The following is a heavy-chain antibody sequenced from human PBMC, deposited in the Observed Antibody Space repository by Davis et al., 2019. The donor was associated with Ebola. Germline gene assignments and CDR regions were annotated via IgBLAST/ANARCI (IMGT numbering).Heavy chain of an antibody. CDR3: ASDTASGWLLPTI. CDR2: IYYSGST. V-gene: IGHV4-39*07. CDR1: GGSISSSSYY. J-gene: IGHJ3*02. Sequence: SETLSLTCTVSGGSISSSSYYWGWIRQPPGKGLEWIGSIYYSGSTNYNPSLKSRVTISVDTSKNQFSLKLSSVTAADTAMYYCASDTASGWLLPTIWGQGTMVTVSS. D-gene: IGHD6-19*01.